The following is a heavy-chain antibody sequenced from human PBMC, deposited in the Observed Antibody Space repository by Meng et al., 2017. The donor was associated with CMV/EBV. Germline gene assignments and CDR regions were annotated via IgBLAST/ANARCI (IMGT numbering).Heavy chain of an antibody. D-gene: IGHD2-21*01. CDR1: GDSINSANNI. J-gene: IGHJ4*02. CDR2: IYYSKST. V-gene: IGHV4-39*07. CDR3: ARHGMWLIRNAY. Sequence: HLDLQTWGQGLVKPSENLTLPCSVSGDSINSANNIWGWIRQPPGKGLEWIASIYYSKSTYYNPSLKSRVTIAVDTSKNQFSLRLSSVTAADTAVYYCARHGMWLIRNAYWGQGTLVTVSS.